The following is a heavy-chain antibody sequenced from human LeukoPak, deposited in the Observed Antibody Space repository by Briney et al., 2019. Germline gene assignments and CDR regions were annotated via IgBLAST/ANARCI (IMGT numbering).Heavy chain of an antibody. J-gene: IGHJ4*02. D-gene: IGHD6-19*01. CDR1: GFTFSSYA. Sequence: GGSLRLSCAASGFTFSSYAMSWVRQAPGKGLEWVSAISGSGGSTYYADSVKGRFTISRDNSKNTLYLQMNSLRAEDTAVYYCAKDKLPDSSEGLFDYWGQGTLVTVSS. CDR2: ISGSGGST. CDR3: AKDKLPDSSEGLFDY. V-gene: IGHV3-23*01.